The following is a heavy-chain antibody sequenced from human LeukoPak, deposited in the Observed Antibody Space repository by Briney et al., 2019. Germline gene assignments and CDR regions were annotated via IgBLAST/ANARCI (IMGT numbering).Heavy chain of an antibody. J-gene: IGHJ4*02. V-gene: IGHV3-48*04. Sequence: GGSLRLPCAASGFTFSSYSMNWVRQAPGRGLEWVSYISSSSSTIYYADSVKGRFTISRNNAKNSLYLQMNSLRAEDTAVYYCASISLRFLDYWGQGTLVTVSS. CDR1: GFTFSSYS. D-gene: IGHD3-3*01. CDR3: ASISLRFLDY. CDR2: ISSSSSTI.